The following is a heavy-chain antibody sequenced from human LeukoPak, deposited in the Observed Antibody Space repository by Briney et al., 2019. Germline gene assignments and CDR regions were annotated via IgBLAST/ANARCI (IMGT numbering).Heavy chain of an antibody. CDR2: IKPDGSEI. CDR3: ASRDNWNQGDY. Sequence: GGSLRLSCAASGFTFSDYWMDWVRQTPGKGLEWVANIKPDGSEIYYVDSVKGRFTISRDNAKNSLYLQMNSLRAEDTAVYYCASRDNWNQGDYWGQGTLVTVSS. J-gene: IGHJ4*02. V-gene: IGHV3-7*02. CDR1: GFTFSDYW. D-gene: IGHD1-20*01.